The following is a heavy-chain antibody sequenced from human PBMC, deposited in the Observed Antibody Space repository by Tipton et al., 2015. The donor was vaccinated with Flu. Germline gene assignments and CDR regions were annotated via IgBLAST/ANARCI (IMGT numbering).Heavy chain of an antibody. V-gene: IGHV3-7*01. CDR2: IKQDGSVK. CDR3: VNEVGGPGSY. CDR1: GFTYHSYW. D-gene: IGHD1-26*01. J-gene: IGHJ4*02. Sequence: LSLTCAASGFTYHSYWMTWVRQAPGKGLEWVSNIKQDGSVKYYVDSVKGRFTISRDNAKNSLYLHMHSLRGEDTAIYYCVNEVGGPGSYWGQGTLVTVSS.